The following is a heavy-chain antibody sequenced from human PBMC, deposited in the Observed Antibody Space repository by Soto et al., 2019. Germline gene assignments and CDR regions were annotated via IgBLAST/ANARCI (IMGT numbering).Heavy chain of an antibody. V-gene: IGHV4-59*12. CDR3: ARTTEVGATVVRGWFDP. D-gene: IGHD1-26*01. CDR2: IYYSGST. CDR1: GGSISSYY. J-gene: IGHJ5*02. Sequence: PSETLSLTCTVSGGSISSYYWSWIRQPPGKGLKWIGYIYYSGSTNYNPSLKSRVTISVDTSKNQFSLKLSSVTAADTAVYYCARTTEVGATVVRGWFDPWGQGTLVTVSS.